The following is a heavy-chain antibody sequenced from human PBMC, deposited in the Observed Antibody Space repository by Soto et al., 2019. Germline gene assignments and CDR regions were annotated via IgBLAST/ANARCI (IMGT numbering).Heavy chain of an antibody. Sequence: SETLSLTCTVSGGSVSSGSDYWSWIRQPPGKGLEWIGYSYYSGSTNYNPSLKSRVTISVDTSKNQFSLKLSSVTAADTAVYYCARASYYDHSGSSNWGQGTLVTVSS. CDR3: ARASYYDHSGSSN. CDR2: SYYSGST. D-gene: IGHD3-22*01. J-gene: IGHJ1*01. V-gene: IGHV4-61*01. CDR1: GGSVSSGSDY.